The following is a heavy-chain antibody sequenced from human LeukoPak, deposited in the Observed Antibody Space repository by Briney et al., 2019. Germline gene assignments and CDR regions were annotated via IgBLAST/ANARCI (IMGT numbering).Heavy chain of an antibody. CDR1: GYTFTGYY. CDR2: INPNSGGT. J-gene: IGHJ4*02. CDR3: ARNYYDSSGYSTSDY. D-gene: IGHD3-22*01. Sequence: ASVKVSCKASGYTFTGYYIHWVRQAPGQGLEWMGWINPNSGGTNYAQKFQGRVTMTRDTSISTAYMELSRLRSDDTAVYYCARNYYDSSGYSTSDYWGQGTLVTVSS. V-gene: IGHV1-2*02.